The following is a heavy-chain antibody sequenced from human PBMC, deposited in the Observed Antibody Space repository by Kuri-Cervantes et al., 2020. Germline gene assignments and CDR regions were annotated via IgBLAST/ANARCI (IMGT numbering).Heavy chain of an antibody. CDR1: GGSISSSSYY. V-gene: IGHV4-39*02. CDR2: IYYSGST. D-gene: IGHD5-24*01. CDR3: ARDRGGYPPSRYGMDV. Sequence: GSLRLSCTVSGGSISSSSYYWGWIRQPPGKGLEWIGSIYYSGSTYYNPSLKSRVTISVDTSKNQFSLKLSSVAAADTAVYYCARDRGGYPPSRYGMDVWGQGTTVTSP. J-gene: IGHJ6*02.